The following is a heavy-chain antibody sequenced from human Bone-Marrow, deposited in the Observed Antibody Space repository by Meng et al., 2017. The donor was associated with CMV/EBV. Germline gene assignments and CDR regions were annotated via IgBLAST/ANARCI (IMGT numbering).Heavy chain of an antibody. CDR1: GFTFDDYG. J-gene: IGHJ4*02. D-gene: IGHD2-2*01. CDR2: INWNGGST. V-gene: IGHV3-20*04. CDR3: ARDLGQTMPAY. Sequence: GGSLRLSCAASGFTFDDYGMSWVRQAPGKGLEWVSGINWNGGSTGYADSVKGRFTISRDNAKNSLYLQMNSLRAEDTAVYYCARDLGQTMPAYWGQGTLVTVSS.